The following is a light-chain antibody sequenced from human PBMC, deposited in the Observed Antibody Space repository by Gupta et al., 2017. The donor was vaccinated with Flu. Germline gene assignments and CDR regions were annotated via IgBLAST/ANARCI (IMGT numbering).Light chain of an antibody. Sequence: VLTPSPGTLSLSPGERATLSCRASQSVSKIYLAGYQQTPGQATRLLIEGASSRATGIPDRVSGSGSGTDFTRTISRLEPDDCAVYDGQQYGNSPPTCGGGAKVEI. V-gene: IGKV3-20*01. J-gene: IGKJ4*01. CDR3: QQYGNSPPT. CDR2: GAS. CDR1: QSVSKIY.